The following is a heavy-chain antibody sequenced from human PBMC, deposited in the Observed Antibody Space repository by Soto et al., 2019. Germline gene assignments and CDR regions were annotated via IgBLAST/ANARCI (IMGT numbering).Heavy chain of an antibody. Sequence: QVQLVESGGGVVQPGRSLRLSCAASGFTLSYYDLHWVRHAPGKGLEWVAVISYDGSNGNYADSVRGRFTISRDRSSNTLYLQMNSLRPDDTGVYYCACTSDHSSSLTEGAYWGQGTLVTVSS. D-gene: IGHD6-13*01. CDR3: ACTSDHSSSLTEGAY. CDR2: ISYDGSNG. V-gene: IGHV3-30*03. J-gene: IGHJ4*02. CDR1: GFTLSYYD.